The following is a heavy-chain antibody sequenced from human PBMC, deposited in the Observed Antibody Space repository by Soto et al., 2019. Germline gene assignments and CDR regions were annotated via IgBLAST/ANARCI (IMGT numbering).Heavy chain of an antibody. J-gene: IGHJ4*02. Sequence: VQLVQSPAEVKKSGASVKVSCQTSGYSFTTYGTSWVRQAPGQGLEWIGWISAYNGHTLYAHDCQDRVTLTTDTSTSTAYMELRSLRYDDTAIYYCARGRGSSSWYEISHYFDTWGQGTLVTVSS. D-gene: IGHD6-13*01. CDR3: ARGRGSSSWYEISHYFDT. CDR2: ISAYNGHT. V-gene: IGHV1-18*01. CDR1: GYSFTTYG.